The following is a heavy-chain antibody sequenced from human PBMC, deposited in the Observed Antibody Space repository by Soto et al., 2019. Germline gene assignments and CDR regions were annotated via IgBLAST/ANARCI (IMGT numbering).Heavy chain of an antibody. CDR2: ISYDGSNK. J-gene: IGHJ6*02. V-gene: IGHV3-30*18. CDR3: AKDHPYGDYGVDGMDV. CDR1: GFTFSSYG. D-gene: IGHD4-17*01. Sequence: QVQLVESGGGVVQPGRSLRLSCAASGFTFSSYGMHWVRQAPGKGLEWVAIISYDGSNKYYTDSVKGRFTISRDNSKNTLYLQMNGLRAEDTAVYYCAKDHPYGDYGVDGMDVWGQGTTVTVSS.